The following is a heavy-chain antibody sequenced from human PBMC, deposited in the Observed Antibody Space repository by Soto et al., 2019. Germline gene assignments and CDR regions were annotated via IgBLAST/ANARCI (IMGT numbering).Heavy chain of an antibody. Sequence: PEPLSLTCAVYGGFLSESYWTWIRQPPGKGLEWIGEINHSGSTNYNPSLKSRVTISVDTSKNQFSLKLSSVTAADTAVYYCASGRYGDSFDYWGQGTLVTVSS. CDR2: INHSGST. CDR3: ASGRYGDSFDY. CDR1: GGFLSESY. J-gene: IGHJ4*02. V-gene: IGHV4-34*01. D-gene: IGHD4-17*01.